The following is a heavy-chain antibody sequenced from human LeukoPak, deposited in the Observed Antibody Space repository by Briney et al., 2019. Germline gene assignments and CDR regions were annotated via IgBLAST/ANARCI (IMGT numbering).Heavy chain of an antibody. CDR1: GYTFTSYG. CDR3: ARAGAHYDILTGYYLPPGTPFDI. V-gene: IGHV1-18*01. CDR2: ISAYNGST. D-gene: IGHD3-9*01. Sequence: ASVKVSCKASGYTFTSYGISWVRQAPGQGLEWMGWISAYNGSTNYAQKLQGRVTMTTDTSTSTAYMELRSLRSDDTAVYYCARAGAHYDILTGYYLPPGTPFDIWGQGTMVTVSS. J-gene: IGHJ3*02.